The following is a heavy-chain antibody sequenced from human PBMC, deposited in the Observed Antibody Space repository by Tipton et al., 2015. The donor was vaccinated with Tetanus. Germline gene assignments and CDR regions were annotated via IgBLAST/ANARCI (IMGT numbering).Heavy chain of an antibody. CDR2: IYHSGHS. CDR1: GDSISSGGYS. Sequence: TLSLTCAVSGDSISSGGYSWSWIRQPPGKGLEWIGYIYHSGHSYYNPSLKSRVTISVDRSKNQFSLKLSSVTAADTAIYYCARRNYPYCFDYWGQGILVTVSS. D-gene: IGHD5-24*01. J-gene: IGHJ4*02. V-gene: IGHV4-30-2*01. CDR3: ARRNYPYCFDY.